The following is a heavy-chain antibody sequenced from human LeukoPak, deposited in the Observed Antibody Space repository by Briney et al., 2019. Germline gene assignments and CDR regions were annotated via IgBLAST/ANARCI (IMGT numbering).Heavy chain of an antibody. Sequence: GGSLRLSCAASGFTFSSYAMSWVRQAPGKGLEWVSAISGSGGSTYYADSVKGRFTISRDNSKTTLYLQMNSLRAEDTAVYYCAKSMTTVTTLKYYYYMDVWGKGTTVTVSS. CDR2: ISGSGGST. D-gene: IGHD4-17*01. J-gene: IGHJ6*03. CDR1: GFTFSSYA. CDR3: AKSMTTVTTLKYYYYMDV. V-gene: IGHV3-23*01.